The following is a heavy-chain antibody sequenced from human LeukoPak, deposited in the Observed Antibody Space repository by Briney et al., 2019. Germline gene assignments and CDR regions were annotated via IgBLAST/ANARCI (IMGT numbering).Heavy chain of an antibody. Sequence: GGSLRLSCAASGFTFSDYALGWVRQAPGRGLEWVATLSGSGAGTYYSDSVQGRFAISRDNSKNTLYLQMNSLRAEDTAVYFCAKDPNGDYIGTFDIWGQGTMVTVSS. CDR3: AKDPNGDYIGTFDI. V-gene: IGHV3-23*01. CDR1: GFTFSDYA. D-gene: IGHD4-17*01. CDR2: LSGSGAGT. J-gene: IGHJ3*02.